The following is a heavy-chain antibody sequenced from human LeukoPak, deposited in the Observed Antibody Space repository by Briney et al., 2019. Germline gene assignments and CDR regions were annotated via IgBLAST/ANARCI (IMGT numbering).Heavy chain of an antibody. CDR3: ARDIFTYCSSTSCYYFDY. Sequence: QAGRSLRLSCAASGFTFSSYAMHWVRQAPGKGLEWVAVISYDGSNKYYADSVKGRFTISRGNSKNTLYLQMNSLRAEDTAVYYCARDIFTYCSSTSCYYFDYWGQGTLVTVSS. D-gene: IGHD2-2*01. J-gene: IGHJ4*02. V-gene: IGHV3-30-3*01. CDR1: GFTFSSYA. CDR2: ISYDGSNK.